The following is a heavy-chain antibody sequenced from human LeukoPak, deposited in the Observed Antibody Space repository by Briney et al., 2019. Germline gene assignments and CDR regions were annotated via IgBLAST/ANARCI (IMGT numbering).Heavy chain of an antibody. D-gene: IGHD5-12*01. CDR1: TFTFSGYS. CDR2: ISETSSHT. CDR3: ARDRAVKARIGGMDV. V-gene: IGHV3-21*06. Sequence: GGSLRLSCAASTFTFSGYSMNWVRQAPGKGLEWVSYISETSSHTYYADSVKGRFTISRDNAKNSLYLQMNSLRAEDTAIYYCARDRAVKARIGGMDVWGQGTTVTVSS. J-gene: IGHJ6*02.